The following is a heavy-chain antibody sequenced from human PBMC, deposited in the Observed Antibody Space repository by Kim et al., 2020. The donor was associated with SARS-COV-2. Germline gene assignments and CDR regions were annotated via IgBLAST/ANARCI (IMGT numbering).Heavy chain of an antibody. Sequence: SETLSLTCTVSGGSISSGGYYWSWIRQHPGKGLEWIGYIYYSGSTYYNPSLKSRVTISVDTSKNQFSLKLSSVTAADTAVYYCARAGGGIVVVSAFDIWGQGAMVTVSS. CDR2: IYYSGST. V-gene: IGHV4-31*03. D-gene: IGHD3-22*01. J-gene: IGHJ3*02. CDR1: GGSISSGGYY. CDR3: ARAGGGIVVVSAFDI.